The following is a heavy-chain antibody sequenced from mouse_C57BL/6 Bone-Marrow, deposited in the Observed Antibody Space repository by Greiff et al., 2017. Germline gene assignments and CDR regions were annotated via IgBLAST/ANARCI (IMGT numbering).Heavy chain of an antibody. CDR3: ASHYYDYAGAMDD. Sequence: QVQLQQSGAELVMPGASVKLSCKASGYTFTSYWMHWVKQRPGQGLEWIGEIDPSDSSTNYNQKFKGKSTLTVDKSSSTAYMQLSSLTSEDSAVYYCASHYYDYAGAMDDWGQGTSVTVSS. CDR1: GYTFTSYW. J-gene: IGHJ4*01. V-gene: IGHV1-69*01. CDR2: IDPSDSST. D-gene: IGHD2-4*01.